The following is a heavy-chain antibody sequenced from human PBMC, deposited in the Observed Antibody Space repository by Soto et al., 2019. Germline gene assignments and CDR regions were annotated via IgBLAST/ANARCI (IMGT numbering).Heavy chain of an antibody. CDR3: AREAGSSGYYPHDAFDI. CDR1: GYSFTSYW. J-gene: IGHJ3*02. CDR2: IYPGDSDT. D-gene: IGHD3-22*01. Sequence: GESLKLSCKGSGYSFTSYWIGWVRQMPGKGLEWMGIIYPGDSDTKYSPSFQGQVTISADKSISTAYLQWSSLKASDTAMYYCAREAGSSGYYPHDAFDIWGQGTMVTVSS. V-gene: IGHV5-51*01.